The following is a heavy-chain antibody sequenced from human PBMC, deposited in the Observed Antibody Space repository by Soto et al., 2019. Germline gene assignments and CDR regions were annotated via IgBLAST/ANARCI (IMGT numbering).Heavy chain of an antibody. V-gene: IGHV3-23*01. J-gene: IGHJ4*02. Sequence: EVQLLESGGGLVQPGGSLRLSCAVSGFTFSNYVMNWVRQAPGKGLEWVSGISGSGGDTYYADSVKGRFTISRDNSKNTLSLQMNSLRAEDTAVYYCAKGYYDSPGYLTHLMGDHWRQGTLVTVSS. CDR3: AKGYYDSPGYLTHLMGDH. CDR2: ISGSGGDT. D-gene: IGHD3-22*01. CDR1: GFTFSNYV.